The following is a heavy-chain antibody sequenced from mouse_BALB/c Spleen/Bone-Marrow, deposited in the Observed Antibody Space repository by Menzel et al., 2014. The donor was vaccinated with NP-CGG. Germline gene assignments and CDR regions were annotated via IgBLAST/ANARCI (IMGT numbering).Heavy chain of an antibody. Sequence: EVMLVESGGGLVKPGGSLKLSCAASGFIFSDYYMYWVRQTPGKRLEWVATISDGGSHTSYPDSVKGRFTVSRDNAKNNLYLQMSSLKSEDTAFYYCARTYRPYALDYWGQGSSVTVSS. CDR3: ARTYRPYALDY. J-gene: IGHJ4*01. CDR2: ISDGGSHT. D-gene: IGHD2-14*01. CDR1: GFIFSDYY. V-gene: IGHV5-4*02.